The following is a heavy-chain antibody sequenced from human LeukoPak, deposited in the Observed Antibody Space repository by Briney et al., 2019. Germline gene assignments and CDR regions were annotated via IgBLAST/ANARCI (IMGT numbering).Heavy chain of an antibody. J-gene: IGHJ4*02. CDR3: ARLAGAGGSSGLSTPIDY. V-gene: IGHV5-51*01. D-gene: IGHD6-19*01. CDR2: IYPGDSDT. Sequence: KPGESLKISCKGSGYSFTSYWIGWVRQMPGKGLEWMGIIYPGDSDTRYSPSFQGQVTISADKSISTAYLQWSSLKASDTAMYYCARLAGAGGSSGLSTPIDYWGQGTLVTVSS. CDR1: GYSFTSYW.